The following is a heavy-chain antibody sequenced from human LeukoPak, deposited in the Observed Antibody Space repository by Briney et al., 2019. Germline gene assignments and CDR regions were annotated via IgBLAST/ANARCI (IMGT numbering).Heavy chain of an antibody. CDR3: ARDVVTATNYYFDY. CDR1: GGSFSGYY. V-gene: IGHV4-34*01. J-gene: IGHJ4*02. Sequence: SETLSLTCAVYGGSFSGYYWSWIRQPPGKGLEWIGEINHSGSTNYNPSLKSRVTVSVDTSKNQFSLKLSSVTAADTAVYYCARDVVTATNYYFDYWGQGTLVTVSS. D-gene: IGHD2-21*02. CDR2: INHSGST.